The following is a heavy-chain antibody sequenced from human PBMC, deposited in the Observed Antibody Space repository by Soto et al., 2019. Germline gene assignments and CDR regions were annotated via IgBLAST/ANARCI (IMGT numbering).Heavy chain of an antibody. Sequence: QEHLVESGGGLVKPGGSLRLSCEASGFSFSDYYMSWIRQAPGKGLEWVSYISTSSSTIEYADSVKGRFTISRDNAKNSLYLQMNSLRAEDTAVYYCARDLTGSTLFDPWGQGTRVTVSS. D-gene: IGHD2-15*01. V-gene: IGHV3-11*01. J-gene: IGHJ5*02. CDR3: ARDLTGSTLFDP. CDR2: ISTSSSTI. CDR1: GFSFSDYY.